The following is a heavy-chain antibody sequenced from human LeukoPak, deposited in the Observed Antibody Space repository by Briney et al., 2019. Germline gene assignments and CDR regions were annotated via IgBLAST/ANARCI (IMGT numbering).Heavy chain of an antibody. CDR2: IYTSGST. J-gene: IGHJ6*03. V-gene: IGHV4-4*07. Sequence: SETLSLTCTVSGGSISSYYWSWIRQPAGKGLEWIGRIYTSGSTNYNPSLKSRVTMSVDTSKNQFSLKLSSVTAADTAVYYCARDLTEKLQWLVGFYYYYCMDVWGKGTTVTVSS. D-gene: IGHD6-19*01. CDR3: ARDLTEKLQWLVGFYYYYCMDV. CDR1: GGSISSYY.